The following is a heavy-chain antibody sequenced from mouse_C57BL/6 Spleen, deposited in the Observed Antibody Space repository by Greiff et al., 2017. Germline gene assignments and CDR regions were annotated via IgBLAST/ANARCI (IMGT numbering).Heavy chain of an antibody. CDR2: INPSNGGT. CDR1: GYTFTSYW. D-gene: IGHD2-5*01. J-gene: IGHJ2*01. CDR3: ASGTYYSNYERGRDFDY. V-gene: IGHV1-53*01. Sequence: QVQLQQPGTELVKPGASVKLSCKASGYTFTSYWMHWVKQRPGQGLEWIGNINPSNGGTNYNEKFKSKATLTVGKSSSTAYMQLSSLPSEDSAVYYCASGTYYSNYERGRDFDYWGQGTTLTVSS.